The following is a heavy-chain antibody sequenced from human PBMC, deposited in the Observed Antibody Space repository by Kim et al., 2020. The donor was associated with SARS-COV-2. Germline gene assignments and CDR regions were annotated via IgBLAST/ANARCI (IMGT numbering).Heavy chain of an antibody. V-gene: IGHV3-30*18. J-gene: IGHJ4*02. Sequence: GGSLRLSCAASGFTFSSYGMHWVRQAPGKGLEWVAVISYDGSNKYYADSVKGRFTISRDNSKNTLYLQMNSLRAEDTAVYYCAKDPHEYGQQLEGYYFDYWGQGTLVTVSS. CDR1: GFTFSSYG. D-gene: IGHD6-13*01. CDR3: AKDPHEYGQQLEGYYFDY. CDR2: ISYDGSNK.